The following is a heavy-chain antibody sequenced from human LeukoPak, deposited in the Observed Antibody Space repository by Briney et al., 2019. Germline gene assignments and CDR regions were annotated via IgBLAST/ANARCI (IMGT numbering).Heavy chain of an antibody. D-gene: IGHD1-1*01. J-gene: IGHJ6*02. CDR3: AKLNDNYYYNGMDV. CDR2: ISGNGGST. Sequence: GGSLRLSCAASGFIFNTYATSWVRQAPGKGLEWVSLISGNGGSTYYADSVKGRFTISRDNSKNTLYLQMNSLRAEDTAVYYCAKLNDNYYYNGMDVWGQGATVTVSS. V-gene: IGHV3-23*01. CDR1: GFIFNTYA.